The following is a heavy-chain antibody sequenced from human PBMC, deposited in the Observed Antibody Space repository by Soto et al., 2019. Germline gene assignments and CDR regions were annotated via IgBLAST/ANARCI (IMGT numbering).Heavy chain of an antibody. D-gene: IGHD2-15*01. Sequence: GASVKVSCKASGYTFTDYYIHWVRQAPGQGLEWMGWINPNSGGTNYARKFLGRVTLTRDTSISTAYLILSSLRYDDTAVYYCARQGLVIAATNYWG. CDR1: GYTFTDYY. J-gene: IGHJ4*01. CDR3: ARQGLVIAATNY. V-gene: IGHV1-2*02. CDR2: INPNSGGT.